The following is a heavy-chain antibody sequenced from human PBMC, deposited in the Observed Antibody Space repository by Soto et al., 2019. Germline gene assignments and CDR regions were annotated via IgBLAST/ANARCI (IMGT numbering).Heavy chain of an antibody. J-gene: IGHJ6*02. CDR3: ARNIYPGIAAAGRDYYYYYYGMDV. Sequence: ASVKFSCKASGGTFSSYAISWVRQAPGQGLEWMGGIIPIFGTANYAQKFQGRVTITADESTSTAYMELSSLRSEDTAVYYCARNIYPGIAAAGRDYYYYYYGMDVWGQGTTVTVSS. CDR1: GGTFSSYA. V-gene: IGHV1-69*13. D-gene: IGHD6-13*01. CDR2: IIPIFGTA.